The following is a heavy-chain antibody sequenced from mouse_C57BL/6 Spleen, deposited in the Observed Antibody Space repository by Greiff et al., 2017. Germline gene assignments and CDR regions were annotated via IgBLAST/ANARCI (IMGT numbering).Heavy chain of an antibody. CDR1: GYTFTSYW. Sequence: QQSCKASGYTFTSYWMDWVKQRPGQGLEWIGNIYPSDSETHYNQKFKDKATLTVDKSSSTAYMQLSSLTSEDSAVYYCARRGDGYYPWYFDVWGTGTTVTVSS. CDR3: ARRGDGYYPWYFDV. V-gene: IGHV1-61*01. CDR2: IYPSDSET. J-gene: IGHJ1*03. D-gene: IGHD2-3*01.